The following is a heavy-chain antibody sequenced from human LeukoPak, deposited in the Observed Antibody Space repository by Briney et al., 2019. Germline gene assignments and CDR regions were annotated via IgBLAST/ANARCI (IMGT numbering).Heavy chain of an antibody. V-gene: IGHV4-59*08. J-gene: IGHJ4*02. CDR3: ARHSLTDYYGSGTFDS. CDR2: IYYSGST. CDR1: GGSISSYY. Sequence: SETLSLTCTVSGGSISSYYWSWIRQPPGKGLEWIGYIYYSGSTNYNPSLKSRVTISVDTSKNQFSLKLRSVTAADTAVYYCARHSLTDYYGSGTFDSWGQGTLVTVSS. D-gene: IGHD3-10*01.